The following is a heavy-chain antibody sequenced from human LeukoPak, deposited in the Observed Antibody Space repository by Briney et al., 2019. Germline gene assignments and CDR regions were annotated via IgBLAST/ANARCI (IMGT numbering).Heavy chain of an antibody. CDR1: GLTFNSYW. J-gene: IGHJ4*02. CDR3: VRAIGAAGSY. D-gene: IGHD6-13*01. CDR2: IKQDGSEK. Sequence: PGGSLRLSCAASGLTFNSYWMTWVRQAPGKGLEWVASIKQDGSEKYYVDSVKGRFTISRDNAKNSLYLQMNSLRAEDTAVYYCVRAIGAAGSYWGQGTLVTVSS. V-gene: IGHV3-7*03.